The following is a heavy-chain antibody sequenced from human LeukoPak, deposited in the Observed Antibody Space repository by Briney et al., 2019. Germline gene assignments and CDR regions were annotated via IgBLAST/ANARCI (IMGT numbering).Heavy chain of an antibody. D-gene: IGHD3-16*01. J-gene: IGHJ4*02. CDR2: INTDGSGT. CDR3: ARSDAYGFDY. Sequence: GGSLRLSCAASGFTFSSYVMHWVRQAPGKGLVWVSRINTDGSGTTCADSVKGRFTISRDNVKNTLYLQMNSLRAEDTAIYYCARSDAYGFDYWGQGTLVTVSS. V-gene: IGHV3-74*01. CDR1: GFTFSSYV.